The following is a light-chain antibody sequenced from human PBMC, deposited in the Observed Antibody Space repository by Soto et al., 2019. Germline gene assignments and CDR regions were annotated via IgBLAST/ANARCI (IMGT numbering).Light chain of an antibody. Sequence: EIVLTQSPGTLSLSPGERATLSCRASQSVTSSYLACYQQKPGQAPRLLIYGVSSRATVIPDRYNGSGSGTDFTVTSSRLEPEDCDLYYCPHYGPSWYTFGQGTKLDIK. V-gene: IGKV3-20*01. J-gene: IGKJ2*01. CDR3: PHYGPSWYT. CDR2: GVS. CDR1: QSVTSSY.